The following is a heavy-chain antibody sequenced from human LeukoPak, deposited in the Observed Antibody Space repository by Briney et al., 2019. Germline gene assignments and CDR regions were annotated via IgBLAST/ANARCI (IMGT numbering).Heavy chain of an antibody. CDR1: GGSFSGYY. J-gene: IGHJ3*02. Sequence: SETLSLTCAVYGGSFSGYYWSWIRQPPGKGLEWIGEINHSGSTNYNPSLKSRVTISVDTSKNQFSLKLSSVTAADTAVYYCARHSVLRYFDWLLSPKSAFDIWGQGTMVTVSS. V-gene: IGHV4-34*01. D-gene: IGHD3-9*01. CDR2: INHSGST. CDR3: ARHSVLRYFDWLLSPKSAFDI.